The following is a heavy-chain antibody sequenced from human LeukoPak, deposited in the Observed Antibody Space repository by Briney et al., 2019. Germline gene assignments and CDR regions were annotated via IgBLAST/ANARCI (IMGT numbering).Heavy chain of an antibody. V-gene: IGHV4-61*01. CDR1: GGSVSSGSYY. D-gene: IGHD2-15*01. CDR3: ARGVVVAASPDYFDY. CDR2: IYYSGSA. J-gene: IGHJ4*02. Sequence: SETLSLTCTVSGGSVSSGSYYWSWIRQPPGKGLEWIGYIYYSGSANYNPSLKSRVTISVDTSKNQFSLKLSSVTAADTAVYYCARGVVVAASPDYFDYWGQGTLVTVSS.